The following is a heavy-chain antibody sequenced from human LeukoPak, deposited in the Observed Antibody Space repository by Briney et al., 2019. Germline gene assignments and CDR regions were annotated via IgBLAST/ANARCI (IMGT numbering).Heavy chain of an antibody. CDR1: GGSFCGFY. Sequence: ETLSLTRVQSGGSFCGFYWTWIPPFPRKGLEWVSLICSSGSTYYADSVKGRFTISRDNSKNNLYLQMNSLRAEDTAVYYCGRVASGGKSNDYWGQGTLVTVSS. V-gene: IGHV3-53*01. CDR2: ICSSGST. J-gene: IGHJ4*02. CDR3: GRVASGGKSNDY. D-gene: IGHD2-15*01.